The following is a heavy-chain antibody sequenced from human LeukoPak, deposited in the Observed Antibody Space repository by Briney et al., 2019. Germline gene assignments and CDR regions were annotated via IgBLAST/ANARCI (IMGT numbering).Heavy chain of an antibody. Sequence: GASVKVSCKASGGTFRSYGISWVRQAPGQGLEWMGWISAYNGNTNYAQKLQGRVTMTTDTSTSTAYMELRSLRSDDTAVYYCARWYDYVWGSYRYFDYWGQGTLVTVSS. J-gene: IGHJ4*02. CDR3: ARWYDYVWGSYRYFDY. CDR1: GGTFRSYG. CDR2: ISAYNGNT. V-gene: IGHV1-18*01. D-gene: IGHD3-16*02.